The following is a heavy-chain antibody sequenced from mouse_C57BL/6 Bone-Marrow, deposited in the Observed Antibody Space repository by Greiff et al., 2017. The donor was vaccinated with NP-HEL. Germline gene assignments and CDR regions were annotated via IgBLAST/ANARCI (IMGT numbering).Heavy chain of an antibody. D-gene: IGHD2-4*01. Sequence: QVQLQQSGAELVKPGASVKMSCKASGYTFTSYWITWVKQRPGQGLEWIGDIYPGSGSTNYNEKFKSKATLTVDTSSSTAYMQLSSLTSEDSAVYYCAREGLRRDVSWFAYWGQGTLVTVSA. CDR1: GYTFTSYW. CDR2: IYPGSGST. J-gene: IGHJ3*01. V-gene: IGHV1-55*01. CDR3: AREGLRRDVSWFAY.